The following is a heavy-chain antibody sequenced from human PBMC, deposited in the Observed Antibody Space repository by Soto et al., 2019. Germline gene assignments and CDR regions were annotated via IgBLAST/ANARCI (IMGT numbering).Heavy chain of an antibody. Sequence: SATLSLTCTVSGGSISSSSYYWGWIRQPPGKGLEWIGSIYYSGSTYYNPSLKSRVTISVDTSKNQFSLKLSSVTAADTAVYYCARLIAGYGDYVWFDPWGQGTLVTVSS. D-gene: IGHD4-17*01. CDR2: IYYSGST. V-gene: IGHV4-39*01. CDR1: GGSISSSSYY. J-gene: IGHJ5*02. CDR3: ARLIAGYGDYVWFDP.